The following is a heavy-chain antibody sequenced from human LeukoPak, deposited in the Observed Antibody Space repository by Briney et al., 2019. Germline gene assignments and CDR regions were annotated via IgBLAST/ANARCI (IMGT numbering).Heavy chain of an antibody. CDR1: GYTFTGYY. CDR3: AREGRLGSYEFDY. D-gene: IGHD1-26*01. CDR2: IIPIFGTA. J-gene: IGHJ4*02. V-gene: IGHV1-69*13. Sequence: ASVKVSCKASGYTFTGYYMHWVRQAPGQGLEWMGGIIPIFGTANYAQKFQGRVTITADESTSTAYMELSSLRSEDTAVYYCAREGRLGSYEFDYRGQGTLVTVSS.